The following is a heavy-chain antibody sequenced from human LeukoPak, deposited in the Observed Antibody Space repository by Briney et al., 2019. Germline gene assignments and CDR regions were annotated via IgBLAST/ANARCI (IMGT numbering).Heavy chain of an antibody. V-gene: IGHV1-69*06. Sequence: ASVKFSCKASGGTFSSYAISWVRQAPGQGLEWMGGIILIFGTANYAQKFQGRVTLTADKSTSTAYMELSSLRSEDTAVYYCATRNCGGDCYSVSSVYYFDYWGEGTLVTVSS. CDR2: IILIFGTA. D-gene: IGHD2-21*02. CDR1: GGTFSSYA. J-gene: IGHJ4*02. CDR3: ATRNCGGDCYSVSSVYYFDY.